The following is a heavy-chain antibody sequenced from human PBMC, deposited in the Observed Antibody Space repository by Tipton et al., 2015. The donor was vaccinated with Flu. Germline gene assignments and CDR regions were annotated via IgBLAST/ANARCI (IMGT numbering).Heavy chain of an antibody. V-gene: IGHV4-31*03. CDR2: IYSRGKT. J-gene: IGHJ6*02. CDR1: GGSIGSGGYY. D-gene: IGHD3-16*01. Sequence: TLSLTFTVSGGSIGSGGYYWNWIRQHTGKGLEWIGYIYSRGKTYYNPSLRSRVHISLDTSKNDFSLNLTSVTAADSAVYYCARSGLGYFYGVDVWGQGATVTVSS. CDR3: ARSGLGYFYGVDV.